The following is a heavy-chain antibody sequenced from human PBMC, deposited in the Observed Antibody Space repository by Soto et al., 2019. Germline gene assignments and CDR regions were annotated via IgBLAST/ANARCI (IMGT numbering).Heavy chain of an antibody. CDR1: GGSFSGYY. J-gene: IGHJ5*02. CDR3: ARGRNYGVLGRFDP. D-gene: IGHD1-7*01. CDR2: INHSGST. Sequence: QVQLQQWGAGLLKPSETLSLTCAVYGGSFSGYYWSWIRQPPGKGLEWIGEINHSGSTNYNPSLKSRVTISVDTSKNQFSLKLSSVTAADRAVYYCARGRNYGVLGRFDPWGQGTLVTVSS. V-gene: IGHV4-34*01.